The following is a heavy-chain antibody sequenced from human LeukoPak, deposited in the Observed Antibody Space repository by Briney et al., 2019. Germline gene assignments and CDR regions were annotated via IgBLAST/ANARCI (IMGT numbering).Heavy chain of an antibody. CDR1: GFTFSSYS. Sequence: GGSLRLSCAASGFTFSSYSMNWVRQAPGKGLEWVSSISSSSSYIYYADSVKGRFTISRDNAKNSLYLQMNSLRAEDTAVYYCAREGYCSGGSRPYYFDYWGQGTLVTVSS. CDR2: ISSSSSYI. CDR3: AREGYCSGGSRPYYFDY. J-gene: IGHJ4*02. D-gene: IGHD2-15*01. V-gene: IGHV3-21*01.